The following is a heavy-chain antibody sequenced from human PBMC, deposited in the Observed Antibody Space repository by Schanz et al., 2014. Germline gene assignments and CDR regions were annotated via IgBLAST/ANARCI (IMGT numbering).Heavy chain of an antibody. D-gene: IGHD2-15*01. J-gene: IGHJ6*02. CDR2: ISSSGSYI. CDR1: GFIFSNYG. CDR3: AKARRKSNCSGGRCFHYSYYGMDV. V-gene: IGHV3-21*04. Sequence: VQLVESGGGLVKPGGSLRLSCAASGFIFSNYGMHWVRQAPGKGLEWVSSISSSGSYIHYADSVKGRFTISRDNAKNTLYLQMNSLRAEDTAVYYCAKARRKSNCSGGRCFHYSYYGMDVWGQGTTVTVSS.